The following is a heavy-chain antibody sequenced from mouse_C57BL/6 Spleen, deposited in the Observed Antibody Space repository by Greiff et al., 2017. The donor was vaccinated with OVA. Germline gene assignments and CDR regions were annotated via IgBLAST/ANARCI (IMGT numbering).Heavy chain of an antibody. V-gene: IGHV3-6*01. CDR2: ISYDGSN. D-gene: IGHD2-5*01. CDR3: ARESNYPAWFAY. CDR1: GCSITSGYY. J-gene: IGHJ3*01. Sequence: EVQLVESGPGLVKPSQSLSLTCSVTGCSITSGYYWNWIRQFPGNKLEWMGYISYDGSNNYNPSLKNRISITRDTSKNQFFLKLNSVTTEDTATYYCARESNYPAWFAYWGQGTLVTVSA.